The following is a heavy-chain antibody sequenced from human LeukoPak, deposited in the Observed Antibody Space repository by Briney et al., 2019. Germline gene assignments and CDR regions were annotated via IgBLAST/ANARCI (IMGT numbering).Heavy chain of an antibody. D-gene: IGHD3-10*01. CDR3: ARQTGYWFGELLGRNWFDP. J-gene: IGHJ5*02. V-gene: IGHV5-51*01. CDR2: IYPGDSDT. CDR1: GSSFTSYW. Sequence: PGASLKISCKGSGSSFTSYWIGWVRPLPGKGLGWMGIIYPGDSDTTYSPSFQGQFTISADKSISTAYLQWSSLKASDTAMYYCARQTGYWFGELLGRNWFDPWGQGTLVTVSS.